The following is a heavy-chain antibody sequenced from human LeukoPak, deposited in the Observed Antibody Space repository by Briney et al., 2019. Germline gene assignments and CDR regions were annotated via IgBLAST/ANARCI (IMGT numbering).Heavy chain of an antibody. V-gene: IGHV3-48*04. CDR1: EFTFSGYS. CDR3: ARLCSGGGCYFGY. D-gene: IGHD2-15*01. Sequence: GGSLRLSCAASEFTFSGYSMNWVRQAPGKGLEWISYISSSSSTIYYADSVKGRFTISRDNAKNSLYLQMSSLRAEDTAVYYCARLCSGGGCYFGYWGQGTLVTVSS. J-gene: IGHJ4*02. CDR2: ISSSSSTI.